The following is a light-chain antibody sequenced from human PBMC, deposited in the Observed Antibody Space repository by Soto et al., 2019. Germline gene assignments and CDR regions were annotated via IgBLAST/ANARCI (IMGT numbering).Light chain of an antibody. CDR2: GAS. V-gene: IGKV3-20*01. Sequence: EIVLTQSPGTLSLSPGERATLSCRASQSISSSYLAWYQQKPGQAPRLLIYGASSRATGIPDRFSGSGSGTDFTLTISRLEPEDFAVYYCQQYCSSPRAMYTFGQGTKLEIK. CDR1: QSISSSY. J-gene: IGKJ2*01. CDR3: QQYCSSPRAMYT.